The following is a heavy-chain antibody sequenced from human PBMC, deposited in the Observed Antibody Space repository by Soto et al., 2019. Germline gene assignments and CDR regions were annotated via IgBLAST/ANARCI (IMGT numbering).Heavy chain of an antibody. CDR1: GFTFSSYA. Sequence: EVQLVESGGGLVQPGGSLRLSCSASGFTFSSYAMHWVRQSPGKGLEYVSAIISNGGSTYYADSVKGRFTISRDNSKNTLYLQMSSLRAEDTAVYYCVKALRYFDWLPDFDYWGQGTLVTVSS. V-gene: IGHV3-64D*06. CDR2: IISNGGST. D-gene: IGHD3-9*01. J-gene: IGHJ4*02. CDR3: VKALRYFDWLPDFDY.